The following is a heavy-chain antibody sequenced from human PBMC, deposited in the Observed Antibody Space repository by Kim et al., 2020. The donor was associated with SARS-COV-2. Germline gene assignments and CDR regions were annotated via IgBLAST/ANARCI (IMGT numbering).Heavy chain of an antibody. Sequence: TPSLTSRVTMSVDPSKTQFSLKLRSVTAADTAVYYCAREGLKYSSSWYDYWGQGTLVTVSS. J-gene: IGHJ4*02. V-gene: IGHV4-4*07. CDR3: AREGLKYSSSWYDY. D-gene: IGHD6-13*01.